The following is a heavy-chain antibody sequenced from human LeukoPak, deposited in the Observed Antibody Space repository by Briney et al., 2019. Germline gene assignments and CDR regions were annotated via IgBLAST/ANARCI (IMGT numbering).Heavy chain of an antibody. CDR1: GYSFSDNY. D-gene: IGHD1-1*01. V-gene: IGHV1-2*02. Sequence: ASVKVSCKASGYSFSDNYIYWLRQARDHGLEWMGYINPKSGATNYAQTFEGRATMTRDTAIATVYMELSSLTSDDTAKYYWARAGLTTLTRYYYVVDVWGKGTTVIVS. J-gene: IGHJ6*03. CDR2: INPKSGAT. CDR3: ARAGLTTLTRYYYVVDV.